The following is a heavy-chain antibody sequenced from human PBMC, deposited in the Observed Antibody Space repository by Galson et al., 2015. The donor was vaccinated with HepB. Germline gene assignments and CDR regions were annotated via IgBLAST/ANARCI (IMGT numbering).Heavy chain of an antibody. V-gene: IGHV1-18*01. J-gene: IGHJ5*02. CDR3: ARGAHIMGGDATQNNWFDP. CDR2: ISGYSRKT. CDR1: GYTFSTYY. D-gene: IGHD2-15*01. Sequence: SVKVSCKASGYTFSTYYITWVRQAPGQGLEWMGWISGYSRKTNYAKNFQGRVTMTIDTSMSTAYMELRSLRSDDTAVYYCARGAHIMGGDATQNNWFDPWGQGTLVTVSS.